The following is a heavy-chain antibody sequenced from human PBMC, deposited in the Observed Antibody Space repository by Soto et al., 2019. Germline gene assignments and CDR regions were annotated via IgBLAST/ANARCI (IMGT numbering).Heavy chain of an antibody. CDR1: GFTFSSYW. D-gene: IGHD4-17*01. Sequence: EVQLVESGENLVRPGGSLRLSCAASGFTFSSYWIHWVRQAPGKGLVWVSRIKGDEITTNYADSVKGRFTISRDNAKNTVFLQMHSLRAEDTALYYCARGLYGAYGQDFWGQGMLVTVSS. CDR3: ARGLYGAYGQDF. J-gene: IGHJ4*02. V-gene: IGHV3-74*01. CDR2: IKGDEITT.